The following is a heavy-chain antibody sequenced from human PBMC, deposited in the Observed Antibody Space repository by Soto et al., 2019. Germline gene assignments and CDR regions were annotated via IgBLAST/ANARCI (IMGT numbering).Heavy chain of an antibody. D-gene: IGHD3-10*01. V-gene: IGHV3-23*01. CDR1: GFTFSNSA. J-gene: IGHJ4*02. Sequence: GGSLRLSCAASGFTFSNSAMSWVRQAPGKGLEWVSVISGSGDFTFYGDSVKSRLTITKDTSKNQVVLTMTNMDPVDTATYYCAHSWSISGTYFDYWAQGTLVTVSS. CDR2: ISGSGDFT. CDR3: AHSWSISGTYFDY.